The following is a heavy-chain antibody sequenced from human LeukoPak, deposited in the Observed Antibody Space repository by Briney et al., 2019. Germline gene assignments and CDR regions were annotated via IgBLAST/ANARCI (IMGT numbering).Heavy chain of an antibody. CDR1: GGSISSYY. J-gene: IGHJ6*03. CDR2: IYYSGST. Sequence: SETLSLTCTVSGGSISSYYWSWIRQPPGKGLEWIGDIYYSGSTNYNPSLKSRITISVDTSKNQFSLKLSSVTAADTAVYYCGRTSSTFYDYYMDVWGKGTPVTVSS. V-gene: IGHV4-59*01. CDR3: GRTSSTFYDYYMDV.